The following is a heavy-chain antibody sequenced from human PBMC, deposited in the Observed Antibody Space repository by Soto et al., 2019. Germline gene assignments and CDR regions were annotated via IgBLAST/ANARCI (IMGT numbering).Heavy chain of an antibody. CDR2: INHSGST. V-gene: IGHV4-34*01. Sequence: KASETLSLTCAVYGGSFSGYYWSWIRQPPGKGLEWIGEINHSGSTDYNPSLKSRVTISVDTSKNQFSLKLSSVTAADTAVYYCARVEIGQLAKIGYGMDVWGQGTTVTVSS. D-gene: IGHD6-6*01. J-gene: IGHJ6*02. CDR1: GGSFSGYY. CDR3: ARVEIGQLAKIGYGMDV.